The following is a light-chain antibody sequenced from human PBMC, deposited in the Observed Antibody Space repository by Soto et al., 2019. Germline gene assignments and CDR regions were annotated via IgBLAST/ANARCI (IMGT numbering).Light chain of an antibody. CDR1: QTISKY. CDR3: QQSFSPPQP. CDR2: DVS. J-gene: IGKJ1*01. Sequence: DIQMTQSPSSLSASVGDRVTITCRASQTISKYLAWYQQKPGKAPDLLIYDVSTLQSGDPSRFSGSGSGTDFTLTISCLQNDDFATYYCQQSFSPPQPFGQGTKVDIK. V-gene: IGKV1-39*01.